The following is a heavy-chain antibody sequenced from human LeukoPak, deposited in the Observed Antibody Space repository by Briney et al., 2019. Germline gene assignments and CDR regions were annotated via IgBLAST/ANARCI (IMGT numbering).Heavy chain of an antibody. J-gene: IGHJ5*02. CDR3: ARGYSPSTVVTPA. D-gene: IGHD4-23*01. CDR1: GYTFTSYD. Sequence: ASVKVSCKASGYTFTSYDINWVRQATGQGLEWMGWMNPNSGDTGYAQKFQGRVTMTRNTSISTAYMELSSLRSEDTAVYYCARGYSPSTVVTPAWGQGTLVTVSS. CDR2: MNPNSGDT. V-gene: IGHV1-8*01.